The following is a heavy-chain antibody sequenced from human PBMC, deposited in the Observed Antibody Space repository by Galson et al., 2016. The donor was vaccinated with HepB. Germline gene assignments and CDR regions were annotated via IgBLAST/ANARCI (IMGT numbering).Heavy chain of an antibody. CDR3: TGDGQWDY. J-gene: IGHJ4*02. CDR2: IGSTSNCI. D-gene: IGHD6-19*01. CDR1: GLTFNSYS. V-gene: IGHV3-21*01. Sequence: SLRLSCAVSGLTFNSYSMSWVRQAPNRGLEWVSSIGSTSNCIFYADSVKGRFTISRDNARNSLYLQMDSLTVEDTAVYYCTGDGQWDYWGRGTLVTVSS.